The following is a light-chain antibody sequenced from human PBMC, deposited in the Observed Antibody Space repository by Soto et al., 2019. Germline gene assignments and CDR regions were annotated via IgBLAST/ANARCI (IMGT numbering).Light chain of an antibody. CDR2: SNN. Sequence: QSVLTQPPSASGTPGQRVTISCSGSSSNIGSNTVNWYQQLPGTAPKLLIYSNNQRPSGVPDRFSGSKSGTSAARAISGLQSEDEADYYGAAWDDSRNGLWVFGGGTKVTVL. J-gene: IGLJ3*02. CDR1: SSNIGSNT. V-gene: IGLV1-44*01. CDR3: AAWDDSRNGLWV.